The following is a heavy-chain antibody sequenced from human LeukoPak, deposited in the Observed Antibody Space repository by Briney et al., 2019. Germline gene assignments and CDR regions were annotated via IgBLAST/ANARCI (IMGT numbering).Heavy chain of an antibody. V-gene: IGHV3-23*01. CDR1: GFTFSSYA. J-gene: IGHJ3*02. Sequence: GGSLRLSCAASGFTFSSYAMSWVRQAPGKGLEWVSVISGSGGSTYYADSVKGRFTISRDNSKNTLYLQMNSLRAEDTAVYYCAKDVGVDAYYYDSSGYAFDIWGQGTMVTVSS. CDR2: ISGSGGST. D-gene: IGHD3-22*01. CDR3: AKDVGVDAYYYDSSGYAFDI.